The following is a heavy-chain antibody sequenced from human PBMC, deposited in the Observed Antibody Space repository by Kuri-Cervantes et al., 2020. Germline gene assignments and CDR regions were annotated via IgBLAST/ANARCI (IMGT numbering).Heavy chain of an antibody. V-gene: IGHV3-21*01. J-gene: IGHJ3*02. CDR1: GFTFSNAW. D-gene: IGHD5-12*01. CDR2: ISSSSSYI. CDR3: ARDPGYIGYVGAFDI. Sequence: GGSLRLSCAASGFTFSNAWMNWVRQAPGKGLEWVSSISSSSSYIYYADSVKGRFTISRDNAKNSLYLQMNSLRAEDTAVYYCARDPGYIGYVGAFDIWGQGTMVTVSS.